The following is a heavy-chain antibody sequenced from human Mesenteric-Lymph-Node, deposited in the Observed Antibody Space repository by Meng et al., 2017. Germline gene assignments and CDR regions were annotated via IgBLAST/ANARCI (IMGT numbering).Heavy chain of an antibody. Sequence: QLQLWGAGGCLAKPGRSLTLTCSASGFTFSDYSLSWVRQPPGKGLEWISYISSSGSVIYYADSVKGRFTISRDNAKNTLYLQINSLRAEDTAVYYCVRDGESTLPYDSWGLGTLVTVSS. CDR3: VRDGESTLPYDS. V-gene: IGHV3-11*04. D-gene: IGHD3-10*01. J-gene: IGHJ4*02. CDR2: ISSSGSVI. CDR1: GFTFSDYS.